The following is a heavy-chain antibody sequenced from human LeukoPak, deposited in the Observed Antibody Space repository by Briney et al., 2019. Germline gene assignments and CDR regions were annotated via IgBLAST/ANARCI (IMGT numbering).Heavy chain of an antibody. V-gene: IGHV4-61*02. CDR1: GGSISSGSYY. D-gene: IGHD2-15*01. CDR3: AGHKVPEDIVVVVAATSPYYYYYYMDV. J-gene: IGHJ6*03. CDR2: IYYSGST. Sequence: SQTLSLTCTVSGGSISSGSYYWSWIRQPAGKGLEWIGRIYYSGSTYYNPSLKSRVTISVDTSKNQFSLKLSSVTAADTAVYYCAGHKVPEDIVVVVAATSPYYYYYYMDVWGKGTTVTISS.